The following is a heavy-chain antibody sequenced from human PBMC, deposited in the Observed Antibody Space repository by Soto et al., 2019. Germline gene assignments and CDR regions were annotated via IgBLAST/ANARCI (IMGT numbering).Heavy chain of an antibody. CDR2: INLGGTTT. CDR1: EYTFTDYF. D-gene: IGHD2-15*01. J-gene: IGHJ4*02. CDR3: IVEEWGMRYFDA. V-gene: IGHV1-46*04. Sequence: QVQLVQSGAEVKKPGASVKLSCQASEYTFTDYFIHWVRQAPGQGLEWMGLINLGGTTTTYAQKLPRRLTIIRDASTTTAYMELSRLRSEDTAVYYCIVEEWGMRYFDAWGQGTLVSVSS.